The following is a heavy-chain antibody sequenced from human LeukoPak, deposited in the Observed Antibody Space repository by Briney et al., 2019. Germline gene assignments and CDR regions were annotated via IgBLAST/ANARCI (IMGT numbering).Heavy chain of an antibody. J-gene: IGHJ4*02. V-gene: IGHV1-69*13. D-gene: IGHD6-19*01. Sequence: GASVKVSCKASGGTFSSYAISWVRQAPGQGLEWMEGIIPIFGTANYAQKFQGRVTITADESTSTAYMELSSLRSEDTAVYYCARAYSSGWYAQGYWGQGTLVTVSS. CDR2: IIPIFGTA. CDR1: GGTFSSYA. CDR3: ARAYSSGWYAQGY.